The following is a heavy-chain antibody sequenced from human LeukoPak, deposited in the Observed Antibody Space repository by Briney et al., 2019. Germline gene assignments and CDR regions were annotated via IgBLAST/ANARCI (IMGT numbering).Heavy chain of an antibody. Sequence: GGSLRLSCAASGFTFSSYGMHWVRQAPGKGLEWVGVIWYDGSNKYYADSVKGRFTISRDNSKNTLYLQMNSLRAEDTAVYYCARDRASSGYYYLGSDYWGQGTLVTVSS. CDR1: GFTFSSYG. CDR3: ARDRASSGYYYLGSDY. D-gene: IGHD3-22*01. V-gene: IGHV3-33*01. J-gene: IGHJ4*02. CDR2: IWYDGSNK.